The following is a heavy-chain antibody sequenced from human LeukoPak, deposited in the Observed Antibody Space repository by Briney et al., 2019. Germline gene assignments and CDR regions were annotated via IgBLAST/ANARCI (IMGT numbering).Heavy chain of an antibody. D-gene: IGHD3-10*01. CDR2: IIPMFSTA. V-gene: IGHV1-69*13. CDR1: GYTFTSYG. J-gene: IGHJ4*02. CDR3: AREDPHYGSGSYSD. Sequence: GASVKVSCKASGYTFTSYGISWVRQAPGQGLEWMGVIIPMFSTANYARKFQGRVTITADESTSTAYMELSSLRSEDMAVYYCAREDPHYGSGSYSDWGQGTLVTVSS.